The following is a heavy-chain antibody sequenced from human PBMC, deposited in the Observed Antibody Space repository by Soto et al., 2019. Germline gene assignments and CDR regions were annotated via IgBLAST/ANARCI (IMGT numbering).Heavy chain of an antibody. Sequence: QVQMVQSGAEVKKPGSSVKVSCKASGGTLSSSVISWVRQAPGQGLEWMGGIIPIYGTVNYAEKFQGRVTITAEEATSTDYMELSSLRSDEQAIYYCARDLGGCSAGSCRYNWFDPWGQGTLVTVSS. CDR2: IIPIYGTV. V-gene: IGHV1-69*01. J-gene: IGHJ5*02. CDR3: ARDLGGCSAGSCRYNWFDP. CDR1: GGTLSSSV. D-gene: IGHD2-15*01.